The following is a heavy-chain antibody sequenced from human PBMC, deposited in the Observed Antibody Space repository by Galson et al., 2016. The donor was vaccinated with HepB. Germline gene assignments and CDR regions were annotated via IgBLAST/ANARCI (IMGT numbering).Heavy chain of an antibody. CDR3: VREGRNGDNDRPGA. CDR1: GFTFSDYY. J-gene: IGHJ5*02. CDR2: ISSRSSFT. Sequence: SLRLSCAASGFTFSDYYMSWIRQAPGKGLDWVSYISSRSSFTNYADSVKGRFTISRDNAKNSLYLQMNSLTVDDTAVYYCVREGRNGDNDRPGAWGQGTLVIVSS. V-gene: IGHV3-11*06. D-gene: IGHD5-24*01.